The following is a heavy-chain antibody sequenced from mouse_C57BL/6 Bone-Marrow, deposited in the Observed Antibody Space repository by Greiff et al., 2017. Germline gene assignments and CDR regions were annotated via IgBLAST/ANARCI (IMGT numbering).Heavy chain of an antibody. CDR3: ARGRLRRWYFDV. D-gene: IGHD2-4*01. CDR1: GYSFTSYY. Sequence: VHLVESGPELVKPGASVKISCKASGYSFTSYYIHWVKQRPGQGLEWIGWIYPGSGNTKYNEKFKGKATLTADTSSSTAYMQLSSLTSEDSAVYYCARGRLRRWYFDVWGTGTTVTVSS. CDR2: IYPGSGNT. J-gene: IGHJ1*03. V-gene: IGHV1-66*01.